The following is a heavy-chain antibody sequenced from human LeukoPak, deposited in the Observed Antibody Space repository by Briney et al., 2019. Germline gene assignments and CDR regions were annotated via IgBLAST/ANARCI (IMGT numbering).Heavy chain of an antibody. CDR2: ISTDGGGT. V-gene: IGHV3-64D*06. J-gene: IGHJ4*02. CDR3: VKRVAGSRGYDY. D-gene: IGHD3-22*01. Sequence: GGSLRLSCSASGFTFSNCAMHWVRQAPGKGLEYVSAISTDGGGTYYADSVKGRFTISRDNSKDTLFLQMSSLRPEDTAVYYCVKRVAGSRGYDYWGQGTLVTYSS. CDR1: GFTFSNCA.